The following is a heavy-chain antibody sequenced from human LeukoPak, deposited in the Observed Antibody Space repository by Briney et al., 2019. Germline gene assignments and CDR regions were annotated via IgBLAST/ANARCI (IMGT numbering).Heavy chain of an antibody. J-gene: IGHJ4*02. Sequence: GGSLRLSCAASGFTFDDYAMHWVRQAPGKGLEWVSGISWNSGSIGYADSVKGRFTISRDNSKNTLYLQMNSLRAEDTAVYYCAKGYSSGGIDYWGQGTLVTVSS. V-gene: IGHV3-9*01. CDR1: GFTFDDYA. CDR2: ISWNSGSI. CDR3: AKGYSSGGIDY. D-gene: IGHD6-19*01.